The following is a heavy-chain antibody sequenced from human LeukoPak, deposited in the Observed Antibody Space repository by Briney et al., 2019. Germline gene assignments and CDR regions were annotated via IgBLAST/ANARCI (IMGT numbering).Heavy chain of an antibody. Sequence: GGSLRLSCAASGFTFSSYDMNWVRQAPGKGLEWISYISRSSSSMSYADSVKGRFTISRDNTRNSLYLQMNRLRVEDTAVYYCVRDVGTTSVRGDYWGQGALVTVSS. J-gene: IGHJ4*02. CDR2: ISRSSSSM. V-gene: IGHV3-48*01. D-gene: IGHD1-26*01. CDR1: GFTFSSYD. CDR3: VRDVGTTSVRGDY.